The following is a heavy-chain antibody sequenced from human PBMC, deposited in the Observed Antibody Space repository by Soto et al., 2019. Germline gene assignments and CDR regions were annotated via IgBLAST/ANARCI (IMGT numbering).Heavy chain of an antibody. Sequence: SETLSLTCTVSGGSVSSGSYYWSWIRQPPGKGLEWIGYIYYSGSTNYNPSLKSRVTISVDTSKNQFSLKLSSVTAADTAVYYCARARLRGVMAYGMDVWGQGTTVTVSS. J-gene: IGHJ6*02. CDR1: GGSVSSGSYY. CDR3: ARARLRGVMAYGMDV. V-gene: IGHV4-61*01. CDR2: IYYSGST. D-gene: IGHD3-10*01.